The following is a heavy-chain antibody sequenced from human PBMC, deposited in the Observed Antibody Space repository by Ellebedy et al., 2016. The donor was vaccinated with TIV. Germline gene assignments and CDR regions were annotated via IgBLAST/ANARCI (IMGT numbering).Heavy chain of an antibody. CDR2: ISGRAGDT. V-gene: IGHV3-23*01. D-gene: IGHD1-26*01. Sequence: GESLKISCAASGFSFSTYAMSWVRQAPGKGLEWVSFISGRAGDTYYADSVKGRFTLSRDDSKNTLYLQMHSLKAEDTALYSCAKSQVGATFFDYWGQGTLVTVSS. CDR1: GFSFSTYA. J-gene: IGHJ4*02. CDR3: AKSQVGATFFDY.